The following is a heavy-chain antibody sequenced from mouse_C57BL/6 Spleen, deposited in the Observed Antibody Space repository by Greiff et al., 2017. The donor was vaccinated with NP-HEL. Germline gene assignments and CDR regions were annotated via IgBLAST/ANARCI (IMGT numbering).Heavy chain of an antibody. CDR2: ISSGSSTI. D-gene: IGHD1-1*01. Sequence: EVKLVESGGGLVKPGGSLKLSCAASGFTFSDYGMHWVRQAPEKGLEWVAYISSGSSTIYYADTVKGRFTISRDNAKNTLFLQMTSLRSEDTAMYYCARRIYYGSSYEYYFDYWGQGTTLTVSS. CDR3: ARRIYYGSSYEYYFDY. J-gene: IGHJ2*01. CDR1: GFTFSDYG. V-gene: IGHV5-17*01.